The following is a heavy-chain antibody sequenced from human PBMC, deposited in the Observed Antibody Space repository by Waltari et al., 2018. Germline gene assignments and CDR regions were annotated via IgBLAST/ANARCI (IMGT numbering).Heavy chain of an antibody. Sequence: QVQLVESGGGVVQPGRSLRLSCVASGFTFSSYAMHWVRQAPGKGLEWVAVISYDGSNKYYADSVKGRFTISRDNSKNTLYLQMNSLRAEDTAVYYCARDRGLLDYWGQGTLVTVSS. CDR1: GFTFSSYA. J-gene: IGHJ4*02. CDR3: ARDRGLLDY. CDR2: ISYDGSNK. V-gene: IGHV3-30-3*01. D-gene: IGHD5-18*01.